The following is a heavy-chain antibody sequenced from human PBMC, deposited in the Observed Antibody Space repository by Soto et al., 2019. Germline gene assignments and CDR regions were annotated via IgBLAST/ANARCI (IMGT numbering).Heavy chain of an antibody. CDR2: ISGSGGSP. CDR3: AKARCSTTNCYVPDY. D-gene: IGHD2-2*01. CDR1: GFTFSTYT. Sequence: EVQLLESGGGLVQPGGSRRLSCAASGFTFSTYTMSWVRQSPGKGLEWVSVISGSGGSPSYADSVQGRFTISRDNPKNTLYLQMSSLRVEDTAMYYCAKARCSTTNCYVPDYWGQGTLVTGSS. J-gene: IGHJ4*02. V-gene: IGHV3-23*01.